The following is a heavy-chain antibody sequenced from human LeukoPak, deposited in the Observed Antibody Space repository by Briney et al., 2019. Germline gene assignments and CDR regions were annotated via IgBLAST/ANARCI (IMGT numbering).Heavy chain of an antibody. CDR1: GFSFGGYG. Sequence: GGSLRLSCAGSGFSFGGYGMHWFRQTPGKGVEGVAVIAYDGSRPFYADSVKCRFTISRDNSKNTMSVQMDDLRAEDTAVYYCTRYNNDHFDYWGQGTLVTVSS. V-gene: IGHV3-33*01. J-gene: IGHJ4*02. CDR2: IAYDGSRP. D-gene: IGHD1-14*01. CDR3: TRYNNDHFDY.